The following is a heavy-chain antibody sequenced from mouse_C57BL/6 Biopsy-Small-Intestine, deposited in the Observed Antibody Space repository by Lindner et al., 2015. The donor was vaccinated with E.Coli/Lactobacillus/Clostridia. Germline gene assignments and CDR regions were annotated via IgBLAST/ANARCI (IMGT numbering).Heavy chain of an antibody. V-gene: IGHV1-81*01. CDR1: GYTFTTYG. CDR2: IFPGSDST. J-gene: IGHJ2*01. CDR3: ASKSPTGTFAY. D-gene: IGHD4-1*02. Sequence: VQLQESGAELARPGTSVKLSCKASGYTFTTYGLSWVKQRTGQGLEWIGEIFPGSDSTYYNENFKGKATLTADKSSRTAYMELRSLTSEDSAVYFCASKSPTGTFAYWGQGTTLTVSS.